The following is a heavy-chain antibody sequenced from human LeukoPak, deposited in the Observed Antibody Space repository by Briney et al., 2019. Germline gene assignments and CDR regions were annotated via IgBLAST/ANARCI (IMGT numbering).Heavy chain of an antibody. J-gene: IGHJ4*02. Sequence: PGGSLRLSCAASGFTFSSYEMNWVRQAPGKGLEWVSYISSSGSTIYYADSVKGRFTISRDNANNSLYLQMNSLRAEDTAVYYCASNSGVSSSWQRDYWGQGTLVTVSS. CDR2: ISSSGSTI. V-gene: IGHV3-48*03. CDR3: ASNSGVSSSWQRDY. D-gene: IGHD6-13*01. CDR1: GFTFSSYE.